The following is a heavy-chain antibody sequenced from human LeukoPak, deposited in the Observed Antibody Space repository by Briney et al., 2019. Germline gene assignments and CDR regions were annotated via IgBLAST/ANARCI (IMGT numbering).Heavy chain of an antibody. J-gene: IGHJ4*02. CDR1: GYSFTSYW. V-gene: IGHV5-51*01. Sequence: GESLKISSKGSGYSFTSYWIGWVRQMPGKGLEWMRIIYPGDSDTRYSPSFQGQVTISADKSISTAYLQWSSLKASDTAMYYCAIQLHSSSWYQSDYWGQGTLVTVSS. CDR2: IYPGDSDT. CDR3: AIQLHSSSWYQSDY. D-gene: IGHD6-13*01.